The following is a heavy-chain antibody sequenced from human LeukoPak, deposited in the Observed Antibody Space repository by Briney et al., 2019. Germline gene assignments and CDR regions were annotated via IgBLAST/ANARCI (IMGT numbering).Heavy chain of an antibody. CDR3: ARYYGITGTIVFWFDP. CDR2: INPNSGGT. Sequence: GASVKVSCKASGYTFTGYYMHWVRQAPGQGLEWMGWINPNSGGTNYAQKFQGRVTMTRDTSISTAYMELSRLRSDDTAVYYCARYYGITGTIVFWFDPWGQGTLVTVSS. V-gene: IGHV1-2*02. D-gene: IGHD1-7*01. CDR1: GYTFTGYY. J-gene: IGHJ5*02.